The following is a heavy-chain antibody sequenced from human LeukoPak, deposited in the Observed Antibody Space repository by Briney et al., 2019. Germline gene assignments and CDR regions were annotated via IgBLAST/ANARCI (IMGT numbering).Heavy chain of an antibody. V-gene: IGHV1-8*03. CDR3: ARGPLDQLVGFDP. J-gene: IGHJ5*02. D-gene: IGHD2-2*01. CDR1: GYTFTSYD. CDR2: MNPNSGNT. Sequence: ASVKVSCKASGYTFTSYDINWVRQATGQGLEWMGWMNPNSGNTGYALKFQGRVTITRNTSISTAYMEPSSLRSEDTAVYYCARGPLDQLVGFDPWGQGTLVTVSS.